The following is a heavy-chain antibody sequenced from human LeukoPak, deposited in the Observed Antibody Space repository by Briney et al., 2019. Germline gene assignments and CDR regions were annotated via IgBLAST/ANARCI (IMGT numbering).Heavy chain of an antibody. D-gene: IGHD6-6*01. Sequence: KTGGSLRLSCAASGFTFSTYNMNWVRQAPGKGREGVSSISSSSRYIDYADSVKGRFTISRDNAKNSLYLQMNSLRAEDTAVYYCARGSYSSSGFDHWGQGTLVTVSS. CDR2: ISSSSRYI. V-gene: IGHV3-21*01. CDR1: GFTFSTYN. CDR3: ARGSYSSSGFDH. J-gene: IGHJ4*02.